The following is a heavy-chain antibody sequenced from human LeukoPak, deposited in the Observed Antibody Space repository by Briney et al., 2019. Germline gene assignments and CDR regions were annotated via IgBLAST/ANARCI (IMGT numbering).Heavy chain of an antibody. CDR3: ARDGGSFASASCYAGICGMYV. D-gene: IGHD2-2*01. CDR2: IYYSGST. Sequence: SETLSLTCSVSGGSVPSGSYYWSWIRQPPGKGLEWIGYIYYSGSTYYNPSLKSRVTISVDTSKNQFSLKLSSVTAADTAVYYCARDGGSFASASCYAGICGMYVWGQGTTVTVSS. J-gene: IGHJ6*02. CDR1: GGSVPSGSYY. V-gene: IGHV4-30-4*08.